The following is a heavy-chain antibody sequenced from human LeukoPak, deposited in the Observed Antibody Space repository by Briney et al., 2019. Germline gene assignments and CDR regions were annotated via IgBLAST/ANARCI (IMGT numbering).Heavy chain of an antibody. Sequence: PSETLSLTCTVPGGSISSGGYYWSWIRQPPGKGLEWIGYIYHSGSTYYNPSLKSRVTISVDRSKNQFSLKLSSVTAADTAVYYCARDLGSSSDYWGQGTLVTVSS. CDR2: IYHSGST. CDR3: ARDLGSSSDY. CDR1: GGSISSGGYY. V-gene: IGHV4-30-2*01. J-gene: IGHJ4*02. D-gene: IGHD6-6*01.